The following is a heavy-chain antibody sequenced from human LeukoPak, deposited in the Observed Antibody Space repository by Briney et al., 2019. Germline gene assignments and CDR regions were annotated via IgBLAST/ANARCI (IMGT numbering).Heavy chain of an antibody. CDR2: VFPLFGTP. V-gene: IGHV1-69*05. CDR3: GRGISPHYESSGYYPLED. D-gene: IGHD3-22*01. J-gene: IGHJ4*02. CDR1: GGYLNGYG. Sequence: GASVKVSCTASGGYLNGYGISWVRQAPGQGLEWMGGVFPLFGTPNYAQKFQGRVTIIKDDSTNTAYIEMSSLRSEDTAVYYCGRGISPHYESSGYYPLEDWGQGTLVTVSS.